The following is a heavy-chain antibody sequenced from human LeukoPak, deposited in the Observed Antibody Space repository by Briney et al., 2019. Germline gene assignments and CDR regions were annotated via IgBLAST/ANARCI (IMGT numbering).Heavy chain of an antibody. CDR1: GFTFWSYA. J-gene: IGHJ4*02. V-gene: IGHV3-23*01. CDR3: AKDMQWLLLRGFDS. D-gene: IGHD3-22*01. Sequence: HPGGSLRLSCAASGFTFWSYAMSWVRQAPGKGLEWVSGITKDASSTDYADSVKGRFTISRDNSKNTLYLQMNSLRAEDTAVYYCAKDMQWLLLRGFDSWGQGTLVTVSS. CDR2: ITKDASST.